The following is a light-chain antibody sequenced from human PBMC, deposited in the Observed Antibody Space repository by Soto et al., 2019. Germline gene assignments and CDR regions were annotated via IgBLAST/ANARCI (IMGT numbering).Light chain of an antibody. CDR1: SCDVGGYNY. J-gene: IGLJ7*01. Sequence: QSALTQPASVSGSPGQSITISCTGTSCDVGGYNYVSWYQQHPGKAPKLMIYEVSNRPSGVSNRFSGSKSGNTASLTISGLQAEDEADYYCSSYTSSSTAVFGGGTQLTVL. V-gene: IGLV2-14*01. CDR2: EVS. CDR3: SSYTSSSTAV.